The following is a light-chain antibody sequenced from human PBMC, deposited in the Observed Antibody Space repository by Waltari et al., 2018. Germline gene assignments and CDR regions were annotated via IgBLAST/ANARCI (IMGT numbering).Light chain of an antibody. V-gene: IGLV2-14*03. CDR3: ISYSSSSTGHVA. J-gene: IGLJ2*01. CDR1: SADVGAYNY. Sequence: QSALTQPASVSGSPGQSITISCTGTSADVGAYNYVSWCQQYPGKAPQLIIYEVTNRASGVSYRFSGSKSGNTAYLSISGLQAGDEADYHCISYSSSSTGHVALGGGTKLTV. CDR2: EVT.